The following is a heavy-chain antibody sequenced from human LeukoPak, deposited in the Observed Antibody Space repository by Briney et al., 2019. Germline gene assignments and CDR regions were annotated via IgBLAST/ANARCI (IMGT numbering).Heavy chain of an antibody. CDR2: IWFDKNQ. V-gene: IGHV3-33*01. D-gene: IGHD2-8*01. CDR1: GFILNDYG. Sequence: GGSLRLSCAASGFILNDYGMHWVRQAPGKGLEWVADIWFDKNQHFADSVKGRLAISRDNSKNTVYLQINSLRAEDTAVYSCASDRHCVNGVCHSPTGMDVWGHGTTVTVSS. CDR3: ASDRHCVNGVCHSPTGMDV. J-gene: IGHJ6*02.